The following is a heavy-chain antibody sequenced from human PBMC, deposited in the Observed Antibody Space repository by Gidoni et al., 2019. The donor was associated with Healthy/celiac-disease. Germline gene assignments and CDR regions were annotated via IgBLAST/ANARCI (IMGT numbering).Heavy chain of an antibody. CDR1: GYTFTGYY. Sequence: QVQLVQSGAEVKKPGASVKVSCTASGYTFTGYYMHWVRQAPGQGLEWMGWINPNSGGTNYAQKFQGRVTMTRDTSISTAYMELSRLRSDDTAVYYCARDPGEYSSQVWFDYWGQGTLVTVSS. V-gene: IGHV1-2*02. CDR2: INPNSGGT. J-gene: IGHJ4*02. D-gene: IGHD6-6*01. CDR3: ARDPGEYSSQVWFDY.